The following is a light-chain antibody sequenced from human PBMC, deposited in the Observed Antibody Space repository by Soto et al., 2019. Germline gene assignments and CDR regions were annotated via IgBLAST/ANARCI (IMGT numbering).Light chain of an antibody. CDR2: DVS. J-gene: IGKJ1*01. V-gene: IGKV3-11*01. CDR3: QQRSSWPRT. Sequence: IVLTQSPATLSLTPGERATLSCRASQSVSSSLVWYQQKPGQAPRLLIYDVSNRATGIPDRFSGSGSETDFTLTISSLEPEDFAVYYCQQRSSWPRTFGQGTRVDIK. CDR1: QSVSSS.